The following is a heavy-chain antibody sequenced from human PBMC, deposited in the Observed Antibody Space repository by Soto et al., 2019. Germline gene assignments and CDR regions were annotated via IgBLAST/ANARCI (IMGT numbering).Heavy chain of an antibody. CDR2: IYYSGST. D-gene: IGHD2-2*02. J-gene: IGHJ3*02. CDR3: ARDPKKIVPAAIRDDAFDI. CDR1: GGSISSGGYY. Sequence: LSLTCTVSGGSISSGGYYWSWIRQHPGKGLEWIGYIYYSGSTYYNPSLKSRVTISVDTSKNQFSLKLSSVTAADTAVYYCARDPKKIVPAAIRDDAFDIWGQGTMVTVSS. V-gene: IGHV4-31*03.